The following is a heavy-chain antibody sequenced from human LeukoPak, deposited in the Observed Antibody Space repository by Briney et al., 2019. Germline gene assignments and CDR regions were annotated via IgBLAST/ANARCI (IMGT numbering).Heavy chain of an antibody. CDR1: GFTFSSYG. J-gene: IGHJ4*02. CDR3: AKDPFDY. Sequence: GGSLRLSCAASGFTFSSYGMHWVRQAPGKGLEWVAVISYDGSDKYYADSVKGRFTISRDNSKNTLYLQMNSLRAEDTAVYYCAKDPFDYWGQGTLVTVSS. V-gene: IGHV3-30*18. CDR2: ISYDGSDK.